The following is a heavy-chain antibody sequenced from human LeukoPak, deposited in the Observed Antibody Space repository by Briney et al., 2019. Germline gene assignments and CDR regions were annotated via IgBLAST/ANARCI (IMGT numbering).Heavy chain of an antibody. Sequence: ASVKVSCKASGYTFTGYYMHWLRQAPGQGLEWMGWINPNSGGTNYAQKFQGRVTMTRDTSISTAYMELSRLRSDDTAVYYCASTRLTAAGTGYFDYWGQGTLVTVSS. CDR2: INPNSGGT. V-gene: IGHV1-2*02. CDR1: GYTFTGYY. CDR3: ASTRLTAAGTGYFDY. D-gene: IGHD6-13*01. J-gene: IGHJ4*02.